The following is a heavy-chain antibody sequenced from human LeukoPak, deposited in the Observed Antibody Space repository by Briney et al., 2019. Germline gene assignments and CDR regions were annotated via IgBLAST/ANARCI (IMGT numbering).Heavy chain of an antibody. CDR3: VRDVGPALDV. J-gene: IGHJ3*01. CDR1: GFMVSSYW. V-gene: IGHV3-74*03. CDR2: VNTEGTNI. Sequence: QTGGSLRLSCAASGFMVSSYWMHWVRQAPGKGLVWVAHVNTEGTNIMYAESVEGRFTISRDIAKNTVHLEMHSLRPEDTAVYFCVRDVGPALDVWGQGTTVIVSS.